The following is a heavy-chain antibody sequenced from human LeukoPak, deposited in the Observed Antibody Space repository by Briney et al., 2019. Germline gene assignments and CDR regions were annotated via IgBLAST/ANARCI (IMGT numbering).Heavy chain of an antibody. D-gene: IGHD6-19*01. V-gene: IGHV3-23*01. CDR2: ISGSGGST. CDR3: AKSGAVAGIEYYFDY. Sequence: GGSLRLSCAASGFTFSSYAMSWVRQAPGKGLEWVSAISGSGGSTYYADSVKGRFTISRDNSKNTLYLQMNSLRAEDTAVYYCAKSGAVAGIEYYFDYWGQGTLVIVSS. J-gene: IGHJ4*02. CDR1: GFTFSSYA.